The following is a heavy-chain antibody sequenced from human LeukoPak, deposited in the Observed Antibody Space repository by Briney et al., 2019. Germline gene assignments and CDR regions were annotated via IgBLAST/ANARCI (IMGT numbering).Heavy chain of an antibody. CDR1: GYSFTSYW. CDR2: IYPGDSDT. J-gene: IGHJ4*02. D-gene: IGHD6-13*01. V-gene: IGHV5-51*01. CDR3: ARGDKVDGSWYGFDY. Sequence: GESLKISCKGSGYSFTSYWIGWARQMPGKGLEWMGIIYPGDSDTRYSPSFQGQVTISADKSISTAYLQWSSLKASDTAMYYCARGDKVDGSWYGFDYWGQGTLVTVSS.